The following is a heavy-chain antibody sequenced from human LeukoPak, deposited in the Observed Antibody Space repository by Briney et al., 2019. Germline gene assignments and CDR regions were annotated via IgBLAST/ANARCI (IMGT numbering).Heavy chain of an antibody. J-gene: IGHJ4*02. CDR2: VSYSGST. CDR1: GGSISSYY. Sequence: SETLSLTCTVSGGSISSYYWSWIRQPPGKGLEWIGYVSYSGSTNYNSTLKSRVTISVDTSKNQFSLKLSSVTAADTAVYYCARGYCSGGTCYRTFFDYWGREPWSPSPQ. V-gene: IGHV4-59*01. D-gene: IGHD2-15*01. CDR3: ARGYCSGGTCYRTFFDY.